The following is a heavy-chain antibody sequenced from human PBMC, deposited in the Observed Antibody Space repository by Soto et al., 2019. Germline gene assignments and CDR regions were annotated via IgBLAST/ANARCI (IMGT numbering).Heavy chain of an antibody. D-gene: IGHD3-22*01. Sequence: GGSLRLSCAASGFTFSNAWMSWVRQAPGKGLEWVGRIRSKTDGGTTDYAAPVKGSFTISRADSKHTLYLQMNSWKTVYPDVYYLTTHTPYYYDSSGYYHDAFDIWGQGTMVTVSS. CDR2: IRSKTDGGTT. J-gene: IGHJ3*02. CDR1: GFTFSNAW. CDR3: TTHTPYYYDSSGYYHDAFDI. V-gene: IGHV3-15*01.